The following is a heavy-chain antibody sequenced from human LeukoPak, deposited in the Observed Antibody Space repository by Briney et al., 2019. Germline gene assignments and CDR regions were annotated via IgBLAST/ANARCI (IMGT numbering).Heavy chain of an antibody. V-gene: IGHV4-59*01. CDR3: AGGSTGYSSSWYRY. CDR2: IYYSGST. CDR1: GGSISSYY. Sequence: PSETLSLTCTVSGGSISSYYWSWIRQPPGRGLEWIGYIYYSGSTNYNPSLKSRVSISVDTSTHQSSLKLSSATAAATAVYYCAGGSTGYSSSWYRYWGQGTLVTASS. D-gene: IGHD6-13*01. J-gene: IGHJ4*02.